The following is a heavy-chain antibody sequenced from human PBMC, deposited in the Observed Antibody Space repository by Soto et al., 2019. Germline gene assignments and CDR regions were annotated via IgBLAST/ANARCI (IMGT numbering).Heavy chain of an antibody. V-gene: IGHV4-34*01. J-gene: IGHJ4*02. CDR3: ARGLITGSHYSGGWYYFDS. CDR1: GESFSGYI. CDR2: INHSGSA. Sequence: QVQLQQSGAGLLKPSETLSLTCAVYGESFSGYIWTWIRQTPGKGLQWIGQINHSGSASYNPSLXSRTPISVHTAXXXFXXELSSVTAADTAVYYCARGLITGSHYSGGWYYFDSWGQGTQVTVSS. D-gene: IGHD6-19*01.